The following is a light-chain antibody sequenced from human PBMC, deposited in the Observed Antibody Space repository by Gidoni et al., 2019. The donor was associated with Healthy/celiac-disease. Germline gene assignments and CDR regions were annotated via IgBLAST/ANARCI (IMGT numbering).Light chain of an antibody. Sequence: DIKMSQSPSSLSASVGDRVTITCRASQSISSYLNRYQQKPGKAPKLLIYAASSLQSGVPSRFSCSRSGTDFTLTISSLQPEDFATYYCQQSYSTPSTSAQGTKVEL. J-gene: IGKJ1*01. CDR1: QSISSY. CDR2: AAS. V-gene: IGKV1-39*01. CDR3: QQSYSTPST.